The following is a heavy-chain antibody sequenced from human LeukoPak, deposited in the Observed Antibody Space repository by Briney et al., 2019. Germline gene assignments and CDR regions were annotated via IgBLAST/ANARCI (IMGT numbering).Heavy chain of an antibody. CDR3: AKDGKAMVRGDTNYYYYMDV. Sequence: GGSLRLSCAASAFTFSSDGMSWVRQARGKGLGWVSAISVSGGSTYYAESVKGRFTIYRDNSKNTLYLQMNSLRAEDTDVYYCAKDGKAMVRGDTNYYYYMDVWGKGTTVTISS. V-gene: IGHV3-23*01. D-gene: IGHD3-10*01. CDR2: ISVSGGST. J-gene: IGHJ6*03. CDR1: AFTFSSDG.